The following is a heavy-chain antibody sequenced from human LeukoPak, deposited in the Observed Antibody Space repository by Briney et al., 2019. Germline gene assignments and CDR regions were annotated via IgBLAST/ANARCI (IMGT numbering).Heavy chain of an antibody. Sequence: PGGSLRLSCAASGFTFSSYAMSWVRQAPGKGLEWVSGIPDSGGATYYADSVRGRFTISRDNSKNTLYLQMNSLRVEDTAVYYCAKEAAAAGVPYFDFWGQGTLVTVSS. CDR1: GFTFSSYA. D-gene: IGHD6-19*01. J-gene: IGHJ4*02. CDR3: AKEAAAAGVPYFDF. V-gene: IGHV3-23*01. CDR2: IPDSGGAT.